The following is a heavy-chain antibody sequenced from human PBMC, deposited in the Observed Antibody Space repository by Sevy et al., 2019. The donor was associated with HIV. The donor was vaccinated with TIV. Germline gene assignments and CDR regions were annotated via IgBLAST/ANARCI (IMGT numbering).Heavy chain of an antibody. V-gene: IGHV3-33*01. CDR3: ARDWAVTGAFDI. CDR1: GFTFSSYG. D-gene: IGHD4-17*01. CDR2: IWYDESNK. Sequence: GGSLRLSCAASGFTFSSYGMHWVRQAPGKGLEWVAVIWYDESNKYYADSVKGRFTISRDNSKKTRYLQMNSLRAEDTAVYYCARDWAVTGAFDIWGQGTMVTVSS. J-gene: IGHJ3*02.